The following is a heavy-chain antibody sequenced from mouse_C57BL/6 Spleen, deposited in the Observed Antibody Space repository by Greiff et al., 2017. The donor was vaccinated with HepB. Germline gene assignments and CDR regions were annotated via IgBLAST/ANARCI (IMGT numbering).Heavy chain of an antibody. Sequence: VQLQQSDAELVKPGASVKISCKVSGYTFTDHTIHWLTRRPDQGLEWIGYISPRDGSTKYNEKFKGKATLTADKSSSTASMQLNSLTSEDSAVYFCARSSRSSYDFDYWGQGTTLTVSS. V-gene: IGHV1-78*01. CDR3: ARSSRSSYDFDY. CDR1: GYTFTDHT. CDR2: ISPRDGST. J-gene: IGHJ2*01. D-gene: IGHD1-1*01.